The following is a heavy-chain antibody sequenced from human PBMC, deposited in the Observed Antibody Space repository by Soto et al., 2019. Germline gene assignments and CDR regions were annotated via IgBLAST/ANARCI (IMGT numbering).Heavy chain of an antibody. J-gene: IGHJ3*02. V-gene: IGHV4-31*03. D-gene: IGHD3-22*01. CDR2: IYYSGST. Sequence: QVQLQESGPGLVKPSQTLSLTCTVSGGSISSGGYYWSWIRQHPGKGLEWIGYIYYSGSTYYNPSLKSRVTISVDTSKNQFSLKLSSVTAADTAVYYCARWGNYYDSSGRTKDAFDIWGQGTMVTVSS. CDR3: ARWGNYYDSSGRTKDAFDI. CDR1: GGSISSGGYY.